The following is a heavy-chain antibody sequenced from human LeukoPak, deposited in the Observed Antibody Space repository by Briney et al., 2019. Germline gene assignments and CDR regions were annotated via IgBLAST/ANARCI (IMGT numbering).Heavy chain of an antibody. J-gene: IGHJ4*02. D-gene: IGHD6-19*01. CDR1: GFTFSSYA. CDR2: ISGSGGST. CDR3: AKGLAVARYYFDY. V-gene: IGHV3-23*01. Sequence: GGSLRLSCAASGFTFSSYAMSWVRQAPGKGLEWVSAISGSGGSTYYADSVKGRFTISRDNSKNTLYLQVNSLRAEDTAVYYCAKGLAVARYYFDYWGQGTLVTVSS.